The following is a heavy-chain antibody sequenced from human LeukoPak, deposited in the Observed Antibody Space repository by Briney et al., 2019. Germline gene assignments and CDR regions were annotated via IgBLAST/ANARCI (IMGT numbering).Heavy chain of an antibody. V-gene: IGHV3-23*01. CDR3: AKDVYSSGWYYFDY. D-gene: IGHD6-19*01. CDR1: GFTFSSYA. Sequence: GGSLRLSCAASGFTFSSYAMTWVRQAPGKGLEWVSAISGSGGSTYYADSVKGRFTISRDNSKNTLYLQMNSLRAEDTAVYYCAKDVYSSGWYYFDYWGQGTLVTVSS. J-gene: IGHJ4*02. CDR2: ISGSGGST.